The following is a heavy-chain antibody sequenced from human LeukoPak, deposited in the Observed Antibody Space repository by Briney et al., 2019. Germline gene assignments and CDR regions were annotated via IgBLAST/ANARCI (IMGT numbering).Heavy chain of an antibody. V-gene: IGHV4-59*01. Sequence: SETLSLTCTVAGGSISSYYWRWVRQPPGKGREWVGYIDYSGSTNYTPSLKSRVTISVDTSKHQFSLKLSSVTAADTAVYYCARGVDRAYYYGSGRNYFDYWGQGTLVTVSS. J-gene: IGHJ4*02. D-gene: IGHD3-10*01. CDR1: GGSISSYY. CDR3: ARGVDRAYYYGSGRNYFDY. CDR2: IDYSGST.